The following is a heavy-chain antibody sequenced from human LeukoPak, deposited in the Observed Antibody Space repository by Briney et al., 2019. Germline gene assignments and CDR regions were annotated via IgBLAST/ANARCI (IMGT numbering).Heavy chain of an antibody. V-gene: IGHV4-34*01. J-gene: IGHJ4*02. CDR1: GGSFSGYY. CDR3: ARGEPDTAMVDGRSRYYFDY. D-gene: IGHD5-18*01. Sequence: SETLSLTCAVYGGSFSGYYWSWIRQPPGKGLEWIGEINHSGSTNYNPSLKSRVTISVDTSKNQFSLKLSSVTAADTAVYCCARGEPDTAMVDGRSRYYFDYWGQGTLVTVSS. CDR2: INHSGST.